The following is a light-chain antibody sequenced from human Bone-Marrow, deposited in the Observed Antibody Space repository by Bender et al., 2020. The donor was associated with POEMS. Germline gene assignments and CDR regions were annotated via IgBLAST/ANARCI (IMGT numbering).Light chain of an antibody. CDR1: DLGDKY. CDR2: QDT. V-gene: IGLV3-1*01. CDR3: QAWDTYSVI. Sequence: SYEVTQPPSVSVSPGQTASITCSGDDLGDKYVAWYQQKPGQSPVLVIYQDTKRPSGIPERFSGSNSGKTATLTISGNQALDEPDYYCQAWDTYSVIFGGGTKLTVL. J-gene: IGLJ2*01.